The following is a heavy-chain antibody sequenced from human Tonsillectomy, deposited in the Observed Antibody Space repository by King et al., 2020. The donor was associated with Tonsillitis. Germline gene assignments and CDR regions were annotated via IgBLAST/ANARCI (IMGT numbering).Heavy chain of an antibody. CDR3: VGPSHATPDF. J-gene: IGHJ4*02. CDR2: TKEDGSDK. V-gene: IGHV3-7*03. CDR1: GFQFSNFW. D-gene: IGHD2-2*01. Sequence: VQLVESGGGLVQPGGSLRLSCEASGFQFSNFWMTWVRQVPGKGLEWVANTKEDGSDKYYVDSVRGRFTISRDNVKNSMYLQMNSLRFEDTAVYYCVGPSHATPDFWGQGTLVTVSS.